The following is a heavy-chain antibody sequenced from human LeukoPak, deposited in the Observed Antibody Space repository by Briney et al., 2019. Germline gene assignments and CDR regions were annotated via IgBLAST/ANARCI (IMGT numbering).Heavy chain of an antibody. CDR1: GYSFPNYW. CDR3: ARGGGRWLESPMDY. Sequence: GESLKISCKGSGYSFPNYWIGWVRQMPGKGVEWIGIVYPATSDTTYSPSFQGQVTISADKSISTAYLQWSSLKASDTAMYHCARGGGRWLESPMDYWGQGTPVTVSS. CDR2: VYPATSDT. V-gene: IGHV5-51*01. J-gene: IGHJ4*02. D-gene: IGHD5-24*01.